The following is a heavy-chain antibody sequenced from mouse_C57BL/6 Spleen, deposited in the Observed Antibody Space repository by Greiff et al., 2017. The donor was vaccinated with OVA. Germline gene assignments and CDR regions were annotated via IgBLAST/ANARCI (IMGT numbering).Heavy chain of an antibody. CDR1: GYAFSSSW. CDR2: IYPGDGDT. J-gene: IGHJ3*01. V-gene: IGHV1-82*01. D-gene: IGHD1-1*01. CDR3: ARDYYSSRGAY. Sequence: QVQLQQSGPELVKPGASVKISCKASGYAFSSSWMNWVEQGPGKGLGWIGRIYPGDGDTNYNGKFKGKATLTADKSSSTAYMQLSSLTSEDSAVYFCARDYYSSRGAYWGQGTLVTVSA.